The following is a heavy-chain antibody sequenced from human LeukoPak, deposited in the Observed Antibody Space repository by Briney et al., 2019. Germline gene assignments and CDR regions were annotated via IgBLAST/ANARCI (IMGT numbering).Heavy chain of an antibody. Sequence: SETLSLTCTVSGGSISSSSYYWGWIRQPPGKGLEWIGSIYYSGSTYYNPSLKSRVTISVDTSKNQFSLKLSSVTAADTAVYYCARGKYYYGSGSYASDAFDIWGQGTMVTVSS. CDR3: ARGKYYYGSGSYASDAFDI. CDR1: GGSISSSSYY. CDR2: IYYSGST. D-gene: IGHD3-10*01. V-gene: IGHV4-39*07. J-gene: IGHJ3*02.